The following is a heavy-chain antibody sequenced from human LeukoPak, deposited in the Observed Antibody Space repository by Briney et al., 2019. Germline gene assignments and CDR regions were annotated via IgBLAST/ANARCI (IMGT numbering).Heavy chain of an antibody. Sequence: SETLSLTCTVSGGSISSGAYYWSWIRQPPGKGLEWIGYMYYSGSTHYNPSLKSRVTISVDTSKNQFSLKLSSVTAADTAVYYCASRGRYWFDPWGQGTLVTVSS. CDR1: GGSISSGAYY. J-gene: IGHJ5*02. CDR2: MYYSGST. CDR3: ASRGRYWFDP. V-gene: IGHV4-30-4*08.